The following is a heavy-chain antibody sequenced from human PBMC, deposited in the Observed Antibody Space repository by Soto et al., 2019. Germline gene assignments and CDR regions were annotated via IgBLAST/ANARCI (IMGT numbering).Heavy chain of an antibody. D-gene: IGHD2-2*01. Sequence: EVQLVESGGGLVKPGGSLRLSCAASGFTFSSYSMYWVRQAPGKGLEWVSSISSSSSYIYYADSVKGRFTISRDNAKNSLYLQMNSLRAEDTAVYYCARGNCSSTSCQFYYYYYYMDVWGKGTTVTVSS. CDR3: ARGNCSSTSCQFYYYYYYMDV. J-gene: IGHJ6*03. CDR2: ISSSSSYI. CDR1: GFTFSSYS. V-gene: IGHV3-21*01.